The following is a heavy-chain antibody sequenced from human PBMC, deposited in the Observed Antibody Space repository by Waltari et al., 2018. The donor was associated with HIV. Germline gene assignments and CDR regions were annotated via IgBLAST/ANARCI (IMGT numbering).Heavy chain of an antibody. CDR2: ISYDGSNK. Sequence: QVQLVESGGGVVQPGRSLRLSCSASGFTFSGYAMHWVRQGPGKGLEWVAVISYDGSNKDYADSVKGRITISRDNSKNTLYLQMNSLRAEDTALYYCARDDFAYWGQGTLVTVSS. CDR3: ARDDFAY. V-gene: IGHV3-30*01. CDR1: GFTFSGYA. J-gene: IGHJ4*02.